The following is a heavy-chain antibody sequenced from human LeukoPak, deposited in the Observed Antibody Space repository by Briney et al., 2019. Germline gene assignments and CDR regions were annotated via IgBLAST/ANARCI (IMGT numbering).Heavy chain of an antibody. CDR1: GGSISNSRYS. D-gene: IGHD5-18*01. CDR2: IHYSGST. J-gene: IGHJ4*02. Sequence: KTSETLSLTCTVSGGSISNSRYSWGWIRRPPGKGLEWIGTIHYSGSTYYNPSLKSRVTISVDASKNQFSLRLSSVTAADPAVYYCARVSFGGYSYGYVDFWGQGTLVTVSS. CDR3: ARVSFGGYSYGYVDF. V-gene: IGHV4-39*02.